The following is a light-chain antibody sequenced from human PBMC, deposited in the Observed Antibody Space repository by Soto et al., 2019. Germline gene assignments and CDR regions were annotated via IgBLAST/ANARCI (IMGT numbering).Light chain of an antibody. CDR3: QVYGSSSKT. CDR1: RSIGTW. V-gene: IGKV1-5*03. Sequence: DIRVTQSPSTLSASVGDSVTITCRASRSIGTWLAWYQQKPGKAPNLLIYRASTLVSGVPSRFSGSGSGTDFTLTISSLQPDDFAVYFCQVYGSSSKTFGQGTKVDIK. CDR2: RAS. J-gene: IGKJ1*01.